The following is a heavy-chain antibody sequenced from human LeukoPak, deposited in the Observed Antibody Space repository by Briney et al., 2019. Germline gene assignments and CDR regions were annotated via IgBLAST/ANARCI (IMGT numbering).Heavy chain of an antibody. CDR3: ARTRGYSYDNWFDP. J-gene: IGHJ5*02. CDR2: INHSGST. CDR1: GGSFSGYY. Sequence: PSETLSLTCAVYGGSFSGYYWSWIRQPPGKGLEWIGEINHSGSTNYNPSLKSRVTISVDTSKNQFSLKLSSVTAADTAVYYCARTRGYSYDNWFDPWGQGTLVTVSS. D-gene: IGHD5-18*01. V-gene: IGHV4-34*01.